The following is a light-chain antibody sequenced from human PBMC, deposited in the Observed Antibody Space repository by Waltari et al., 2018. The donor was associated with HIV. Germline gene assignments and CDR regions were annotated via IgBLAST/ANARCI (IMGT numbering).Light chain of an antibody. CDR2: DVT. J-gene: IGLJ2*01. V-gene: IGLV2-14*03. CDR1: SSHFGLYNF. CDR3: STHTTNDTLE. Sequence: QSALTQPASVSGSPGQSVTISCTGTSSHFGLYNFVSWYQQYPGNVPNVIIYDVTSRPSGVPHRFSGSRSGNTASLTISGLQVDDEAVYYCSTHTTNDTLEFGGGTKLTVL.